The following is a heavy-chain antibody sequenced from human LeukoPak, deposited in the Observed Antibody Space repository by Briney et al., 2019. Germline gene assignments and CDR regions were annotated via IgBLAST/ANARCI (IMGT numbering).Heavy chain of an antibody. CDR2: IKQDGSVN. J-gene: IGHJ5*01. CDR1: GFTFNDYW. Sequence: GSLRLSCAASGFTFNDYWMSWVRQAPGKGLEWVANIKQDGSVNNYVDYMEGRFTISRDNAKNSLYLQMNGLRAEDTAVYYCVRTSRSSSTDSWGQGTLVTVSS. V-gene: IGHV3-7*01. CDR3: VRTSRSSSTDS. D-gene: IGHD6-6*01.